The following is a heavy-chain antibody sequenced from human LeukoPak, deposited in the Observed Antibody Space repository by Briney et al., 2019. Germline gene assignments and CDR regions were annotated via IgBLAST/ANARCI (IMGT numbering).Heavy chain of an antibody. CDR3: ARGRVSSPFDY. CDR2: IYYSGST. D-gene: IGHD3-16*01. V-gene: IGHV4-59*08. Sequence: SETLSLTCTVSGGSISIYYWTWIRQPPGKGLEFIGYIYYSGSTNYNPSLKSRVTISVDTSKNQFSLKLSSVTAADTAVYYCARGRVSSPFDYWGQGTQVTVSS. J-gene: IGHJ4*02. CDR1: GGSISIYY.